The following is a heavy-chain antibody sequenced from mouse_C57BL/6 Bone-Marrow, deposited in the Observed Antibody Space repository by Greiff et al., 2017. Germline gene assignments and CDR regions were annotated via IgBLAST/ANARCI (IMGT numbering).Heavy chain of an antibody. D-gene: IGHD2-4*01. V-gene: IGHV5-17*01. J-gene: IGHJ2*01. CDR3: ARDDYDGGGDY. CDR2: ISSGSSTI. Sequence: VQLQQSGGGLVKPGGSLKLSCAASGFTFSDYGMHWVRQAPEKGLEWVAYISSGSSTIYYADTVKGRFTISRDNAKNTLFLQMTSLRSEDTAMYYCARDDYDGGGDYWGQGTTLTVSS. CDR1: GFTFSDYG.